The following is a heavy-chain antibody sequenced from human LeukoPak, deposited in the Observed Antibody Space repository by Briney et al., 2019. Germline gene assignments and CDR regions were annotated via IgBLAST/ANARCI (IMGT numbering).Heavy chain of an antibody. CDR2: IYRSGTT. CDR3: ARGDQGIDY. V-gene: IGHV4-30-2*01. D-gene: IGHD2-2*01. J-gene: IGHJ4*02. Sequence: SETLSLTCDVSGGSISSGDYSWNWIRQPPGTGLEWIGNIYRSGTTYYNPSLKSRVTISLDRSKNQFSLKLSSVTAADTAVYHCARGDQGIDYWGQGALVTVSS. CDR1: GGSISSGDYS.